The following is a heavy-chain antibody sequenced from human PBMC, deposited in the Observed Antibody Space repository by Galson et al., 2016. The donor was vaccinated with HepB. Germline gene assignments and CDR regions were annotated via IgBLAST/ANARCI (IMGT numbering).Heavy chain of an antibody. V-gene: IGHV3-9*01. CDR2: ISWNSGSI. D-gene: IGHD4-11*01. J-gene: IGHJ6*02. Sequence: SLRLSCAASGFTFGDYAMHWVRQAPGKGLEWVSGISWNSGSIDYADSVKGRFTISRDNAKNSLYLQMNSLRTEDTALYYCTKDIRPRMAPRSDSICGMDVWGQGTTVTVSS. CDR3: TKDIRPRMAPRSDSICGMDV. CDR1: GFTFGDYA.